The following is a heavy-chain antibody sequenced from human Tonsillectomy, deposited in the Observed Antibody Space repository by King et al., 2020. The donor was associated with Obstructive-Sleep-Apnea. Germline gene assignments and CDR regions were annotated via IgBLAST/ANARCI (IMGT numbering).Heavy chain of an antibody. V-gene: IGHV3-7*01. J-gene: IGHJ4*02. D-gene: IGHD5-12*01. CDR1: GFTFSSYW. Sequence: QLVQSGGRLVQPGGSVRLSCAASGFTFSSYWMSWVRQGPEKGLEWVAKIKEDGSEKDYIDSVKGRFTISRDNAKSSLYLQLNSLRSEDRAVYYCARGGTSGYIIYWGQGTLVTVSS. CDR2: IKEDGSEK. CDR3: ARGGTSGYIIY.